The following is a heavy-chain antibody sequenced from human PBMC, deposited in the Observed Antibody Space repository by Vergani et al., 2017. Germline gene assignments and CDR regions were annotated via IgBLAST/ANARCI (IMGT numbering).Heavy chain of an antibody. V-gene: IGHV4-61*02. Sequence: QVQLQESGPGLVRPSQTLSLTCTVSGGSISSGSYYWSWFRQPAGKGLEWIGRFYTGGGTSYNPSLKSRVTISVDTSKTQFSLQLSSVTAADTAFYYWARDPLYSTTWPFLLLDMDVWGQGTTVTVSS. CDR2: FYTGGGT. CDR1: GGSISSGSYY. D-gene: IGHD6-13*01. CDR3: ARDPLYSTTWPFLLLDMDV. J-gene: IGHJ6*02.